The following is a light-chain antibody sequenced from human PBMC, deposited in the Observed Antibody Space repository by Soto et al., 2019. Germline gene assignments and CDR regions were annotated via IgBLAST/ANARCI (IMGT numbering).Light chain of an antibody. J-gene: IGKJ5*01. CDR2: TAS. V-gene: IGKV1-39*01. CDR3: QQSYSTPIT. CDR1: QSISTY. Sequence: IQMTQXXXXLXAXXXETVGITXRPSQSISTYLNWYQQKPGKAPSLLIYTASSLHSGVPSRFSGSGSGTDFTLTISSLQPEDFATYYCQQSYSTPITFGQGTRLEIK.